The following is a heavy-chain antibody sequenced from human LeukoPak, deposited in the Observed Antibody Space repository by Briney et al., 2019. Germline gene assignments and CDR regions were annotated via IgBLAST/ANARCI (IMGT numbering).Heavy chain of an antibody. Sequence: ASVKVSCKASGYTFTSCGISWVRQAPGQGLEWMGWISAYNGNTNYAQKLQGRVTMTTDTSTSTAYMELRSLRSDDTAVYYCARQIVGATRENWFDPWGQGTLVTVSS. CDR1: GYTFTSCG. CDR2: ISAYNGNT. J-gene: IGHJ5*02. D-gene: IGHD1-26*01. CDR3: ARQIVGATRENWFDP. V-gene: IGHV1-18*01.